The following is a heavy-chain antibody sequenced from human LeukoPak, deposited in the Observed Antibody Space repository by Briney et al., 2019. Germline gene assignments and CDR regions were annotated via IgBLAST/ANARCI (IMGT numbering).Heavy chain of an antibody. D-gene: IGHD2-8*01. CDR1: GGSFSGYY. V-gene: IGHV4-34*01. CDR3: ARLQAKGTLMIDY. J-gene: IGHJ4*02. Sequence: PSETLSLTCAVYGGSFSGYYWSWIRQPPGKGLEWIGEINHSGSTYYNPSLKSRVTISVDTSKNQFSLKLSSVTAADTAVYYCARLQAKGTLMIDYWGQGTLVTVSS. CDR2: INHSGST.